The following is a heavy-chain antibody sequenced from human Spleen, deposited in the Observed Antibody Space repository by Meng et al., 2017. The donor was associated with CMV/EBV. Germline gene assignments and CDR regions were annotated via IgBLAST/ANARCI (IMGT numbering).Heavy chain of an antibody. CDR1: GFIVGTNY. J-gene: IGHJ6*02. D-gene: IGHD6-19*01. CDR3: TRVRGNGWDGCDYDLDV. Sequence: GESLKISCAASGFIVGTNYMTWVRQAPGKGLECVSIIYAGDNTKYADSVRGRFTISRDKSTNTLSLQMNSLRPEDTATYYCTRVRGNGWDGCDYDLDVWGQGIMVTVSS. CDR2: IYAGDNT. V-gene: IGHV3-66*02.